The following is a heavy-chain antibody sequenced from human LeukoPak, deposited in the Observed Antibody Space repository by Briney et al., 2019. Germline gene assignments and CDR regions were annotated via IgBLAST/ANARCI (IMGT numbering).Heavy chain of an antibody. CDR2: VIGDGRHK. D-gene: IGHD6-19*01. Sequence: GGSLTLSCVASGFTFSSFAMAWVRQAPGKGLEWVASVIGDGRHKYYIESVKGHFTVSRDNSKNTVYLQMTSLRPVDTAIYYCARVRFGSEWYSSDAFAFWGQGTMVTVAS. V-gene: IGHV3-23*01. CDR3: ARVRFGSEWYSSDAFAF. J-gene: IGHJ3*01. CDR1: GFTFSSFA.